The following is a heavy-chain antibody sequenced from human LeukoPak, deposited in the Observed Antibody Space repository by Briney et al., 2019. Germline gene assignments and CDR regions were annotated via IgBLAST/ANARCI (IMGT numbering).Heavy chain of an antibody. CDR2: INHSGST. Sequence: PPETLSLTCAVYGGSFSGYYWSWIRQPPGKGLEWIGEINHSGSTNYNPSLKSRVTISVDTSKNQFSLKLSSVTAADTAVYYCARVRGGWYYFDYWGQGTLVTVSS. CDR1: GGSFSGYY. J-gene: IGHJ4*02. D-gene: IGHD6-19*01. CDR3: ARVRGGWYYFDY. V-gene: IGHV4-34*01.